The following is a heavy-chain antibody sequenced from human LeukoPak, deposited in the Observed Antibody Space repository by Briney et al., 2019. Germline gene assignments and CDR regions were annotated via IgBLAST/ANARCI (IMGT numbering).Heavy chain of an antibody. CDR1: GFTFGDQA. CDR2: IRSSPYGATT. J-gene: IGHJ4*02. V-gene: IGHV3-49*03. CDR3: AKGYSYSDY. Sequence: GGFLRLSCSASGFTFGDQAMTCFRQAPGKGLEWIGFIRSSPYGATTESAASVKGRFTISRDDSKSIAYLQMNTLKTEDTGVYYCAKGYSYSDYWGQGTLVTVSS. D-gene: IGHD5-18*01.